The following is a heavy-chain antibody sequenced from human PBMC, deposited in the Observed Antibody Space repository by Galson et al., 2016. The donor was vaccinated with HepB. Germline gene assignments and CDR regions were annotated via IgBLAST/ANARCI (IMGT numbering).Heavy chain of an antibody. Sequence: SLRLSCAASGFTFSSYAMSWVRQAPGKELEWVSAANAGDSNTFYIDSVKGRFTISRDNSKSTVYLQMDSLRAEDTAVYYCARRTTGTIWSVDIWGQGTTVTVSS. J-gene: IGHJ6*02. CDR2: ANAGDSNT. CDR3: ARRTTGTIWSVDI. V-gene: IGHV3-23*01. CDR1: GFTFSSYA. D-gene: IGHD1-1*01.